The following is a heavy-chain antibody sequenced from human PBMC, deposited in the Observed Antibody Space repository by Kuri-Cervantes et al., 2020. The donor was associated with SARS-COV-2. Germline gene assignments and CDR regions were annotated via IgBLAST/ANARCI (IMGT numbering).Heavy chain of an antibody. CDR1: GFTFSSYS. D-gene: IGHD4-17*01. Sequence: GGSLRLSCAASGFTFSSYSMNWVRQAPGKGLEWVSFISSSSSYIYYADSVKGRFTISRDNAKNSLYLQMNSLRAEDTAVYYCAVGGRTTGLAGWGQGDLVTVSS. V-gene: IGHV3-21*01. CDR2: ISSSSSYI. J-gene: IGHJ4*02. CDR3: AVGGRTTGLAG.